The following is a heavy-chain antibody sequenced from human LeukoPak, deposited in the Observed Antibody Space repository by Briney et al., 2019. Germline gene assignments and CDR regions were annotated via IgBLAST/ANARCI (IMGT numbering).Heavy chain of an antibody. D-gene: IGHD1-1*01. CDR3: APTPEAYTSNWNV. Sequence: ASVKVSCKTSGYSFTDYYVQWVRQAPGQGLEWMGWINPDSGFTNYAQKFQGRVTMTRDTSISTAYMEVRRLRPDDTAVYYCAPTPEAYTSNWNVWGQGTLVTVSS. J-gene: IGHJ4*02. V-gene: IGHV1-2*02. CDR1: GYSFTDYY. CDR2: INPDSGFT.